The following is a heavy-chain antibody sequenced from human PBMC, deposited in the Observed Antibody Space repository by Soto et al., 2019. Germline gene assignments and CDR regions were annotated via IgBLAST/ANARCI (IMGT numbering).Heavy chain of an antibody. CDR2: ISYDGSNK. CDR3: ARSHYYDSIPFDY. V-gene: IGHV3-30-3*01. J-gene: IGHJ4*02. D-gene: IGHD3-22*01. CDR1: GFTFSSYA. Sequence: SLRLSFAASGFTFSSYAMHWVRQAPGKGLEWVAVISYDGSNKYYADSVKGRFTISRDNSKNTLYLQMNSLRAEDTAVYYCARSHYYDSIPFDYWGQGTLVTVSS.